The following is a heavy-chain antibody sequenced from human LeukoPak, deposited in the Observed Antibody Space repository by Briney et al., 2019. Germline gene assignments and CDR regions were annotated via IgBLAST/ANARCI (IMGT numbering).Heavy chain of an antibody. CDR3: ARDRITMIVVEETFDY. J-gene: IGHJ4*02. CDR1: GYTFTSYY. CDR2: INPSGGST. Sequence: ASVKVSCKASGYTFTSYYMHWVRQAPGQGLEWMGLINPSGGSTSYAQKFQGRVTMTRDTSTSTVYMELSSLRSEDTAVYYCARDRITMIVVEETFDYWGQGTLVTVSS. D-gene: IGHD3-22*01. V-gene: IGHV1-46*01.